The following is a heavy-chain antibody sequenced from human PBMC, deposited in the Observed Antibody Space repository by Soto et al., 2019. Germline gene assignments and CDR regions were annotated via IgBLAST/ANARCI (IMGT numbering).Heavy chain of an antibody. CDR1: GYTFSNYG. CDR2: VTAFNGDT. J-gene: IGHJ6*02. Sequence: QVLLVQSGAEVKRPGASVKVSCKASGYTFSNYGITWVRQAPGHGLEWLGWVTAFNGDTNYAQNVQGRVTLTTDTSTETAYMELRSLRPDDTAVYYCARDGRVSFYSYGMDVWGQGTTVIVSS. V-gene: IGHV1-18*01. CDR3: ARDGRVSFYSYGMDV.